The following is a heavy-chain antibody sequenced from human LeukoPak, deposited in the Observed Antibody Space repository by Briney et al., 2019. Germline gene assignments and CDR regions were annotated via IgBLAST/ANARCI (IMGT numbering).Heavy chain of an antibody. CDR3: ARSGLNRFDY. J-gene: IGHJ4*02. CDR2: FSGSGGNT. CDR1: GFTFSTYA. D-gene: IGHD2-15*01. V-gene: IGHV3-23*01. Sequence: GGSLRLSCAASGFTFSTYAMSWVRQAPGKGLEWVSSFSGSGGNTYNADSLKGRFTISRDNSKNTLYLQLNSLRAEDTAVYYCARSGLNRFDYWGQGTLVTVSS.